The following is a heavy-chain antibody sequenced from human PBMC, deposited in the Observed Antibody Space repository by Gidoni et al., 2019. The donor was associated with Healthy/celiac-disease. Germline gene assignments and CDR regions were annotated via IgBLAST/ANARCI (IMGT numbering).Heavy chain of an antibody. CDR2: ISSSSSTI. CDR3: ARQWLRTLDY. CDR1: GFTFSSYS. Sequence: EVQLVESGGGLVQPGGSLRLSCAVSGFTFSSYSMNWVRQAPGKGLEWVSYISSSSSTIYYADSVKGRFTISRDNAKNSLYLQMNSLRAEDTAVYYCARQWLRTLDYWGQGTLVTVSS. V-gene: IGHV3-48*01. J-gene: IGHJ4*02. D-gene: IGHD5-12*01.